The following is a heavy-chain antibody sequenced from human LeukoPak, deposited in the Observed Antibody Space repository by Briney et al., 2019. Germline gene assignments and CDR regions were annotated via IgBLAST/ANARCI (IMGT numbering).Heavy chain of an antibody. Sequence: PSETLSLTCTVSGVSMNSISYYWGWIRQPPGKGLEWIGSIYYSGSTYYNPSLKSRVTISVDTSKNQFSLKLSSVTAADTAVYYCARERWFDIWGQGTMVTVSS. CDR3: ARERWFDI. D-gene: IGHD4-23*01. CDR2: IYYSGST. V-gene: IGHV4-39*07. CDR1: GVSMNSISYY. J-gene: IGHJ3*02.